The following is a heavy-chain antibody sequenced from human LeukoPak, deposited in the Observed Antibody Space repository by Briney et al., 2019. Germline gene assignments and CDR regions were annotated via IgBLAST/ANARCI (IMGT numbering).Heavy chain of an antibody. J-gene: IGHJ6*02. CDR2: SIPILGIA. Sequence: GASVKVSCKASGGTFSSYAISWVRQAPGQGLEWMGGSIPILGIANYAQKFQARLTITADKSTSTAYMELSSLRSEDTAVYYCARSVGVAGTVSVYYYYGMDVWGQGTTVTVSS. V-gene: IGHV1-69*10. CDR1: GGTFSSYA. D-gene: IGHD6-19*01. CDR3: ARSVGVAGTVSVYYYYGMDV.